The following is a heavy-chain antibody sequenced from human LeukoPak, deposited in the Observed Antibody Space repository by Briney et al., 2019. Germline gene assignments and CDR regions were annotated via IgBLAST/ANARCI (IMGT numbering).Heavy chain of an antibody. CDR2: IYPGDYET. V-gene: IGHV5-51*01. Sequence: GESLEISCEGSGYSFSNYWIGWVRQMPGKGLERMGIIYPGDYETRYSPSFQGLVTISVDKSISTAYLQWSSLKASDTAMYYCAIPPGYCGNDCSFDHWGQGTLVTVSS. D-gene: IGHD2-21*02. J-gene: IGHJ4*02. CDR3: AIPPGYCGNDCSFDH. CDR1: GYSFSNYW.